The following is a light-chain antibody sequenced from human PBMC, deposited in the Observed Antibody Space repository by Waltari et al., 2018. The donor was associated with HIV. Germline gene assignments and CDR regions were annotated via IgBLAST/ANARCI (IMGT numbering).Light chain of an antibody. Sequence: DIVMTQSPDSLAVSLGERATINCKSSQSLLYSTKNQTFLAWYQQKPRQPPKLLIYWASVRGSGVPDRFSASGSETDFTLTINSLQAEDVALYYRQQYYHTLWTFGRGTKVEIK. CDR2: WAS. CDR1: QSLLYSTKNQTF. J-gene: IGKJ1*01. V-gene: IGKV4-1*01. CDR3: QQYYHTLWT.